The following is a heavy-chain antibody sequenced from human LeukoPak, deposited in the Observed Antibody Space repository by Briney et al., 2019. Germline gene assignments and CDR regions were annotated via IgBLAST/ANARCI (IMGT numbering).Heavy chain of an antibody. CDR3: ARDKGGSYYVYCDY. Sequence: GRSLRLSCAASGFTFSSYGMHWVRQAPGKGLEWVAVISYDGSNKYYADSVKGRFTISRDNSKNTLYLQMNSLRAEDTAVYYCARDKGGSYYVYCDYWGQGTLVTVSS. CDR2: ISYDGSNK. D-gene: IGHD1-26*01. V-gene: IGHV3-30*03. J-gene: IGHJ4*02. CDR1: GFTFSSYG.